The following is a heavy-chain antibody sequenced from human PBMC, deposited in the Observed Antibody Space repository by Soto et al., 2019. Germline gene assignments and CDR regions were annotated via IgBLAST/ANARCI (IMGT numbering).Heavy chain of an antibody. V-gene: IGHV2-5*01. CDR2: NHWTDDN. Sequence: SGNALVNRTQTGTMTRNFSGYSLRTSGVGVGCMRQPPGKALEWIAVNHWTDDNHYTSCLKTRLTVTKDITKNQVVFTMTNMDPVDTGTYYCIHRRFNGWMDHWGPGILVTVSS. J-gene: IGHJ5*02. CDR1: GYSLRTSGVG. CDR3: IHRRFNGWMDH.